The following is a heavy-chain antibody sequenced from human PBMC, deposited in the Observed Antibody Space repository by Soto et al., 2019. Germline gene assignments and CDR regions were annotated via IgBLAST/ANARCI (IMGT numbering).Heavy chain of an antibody. V-gene: IGHV4-30-4*01. CDR3: ARNIVVVPAAMPAFDP. Sequence: KPSETLSLTCTVSGGSISSDDHYWSWIRQPPGKGLEWIGYIYYSGSAYYNPSLKSRVIMSVDTSKNQFSLKLSSVTAADTAVYYCARNIVVVPAAMPAFDPWGQGTLVTVSS. CDR1: GGSISSDDHY. D-gene: IGHD2-2*01. CDR2: IYYSGSA. J-gene: IGHJ5*02.